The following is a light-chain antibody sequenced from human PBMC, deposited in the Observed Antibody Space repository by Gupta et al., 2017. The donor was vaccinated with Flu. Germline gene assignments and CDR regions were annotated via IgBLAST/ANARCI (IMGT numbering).Light chain of an antibody. CDR2: SGY. Sequence: DMTQSPPSLSASVGDTVTITCRASHTLMTFLNWYQHKPGTAPSLLISSGYTLQSGVPSRFTGSGSGTDFTLTINNLQPEDSATYYCQQSYSAPRTFGQGTRVELK. J-gene: IGKJ1*01. CDR3: QQSYSAPRT. CDR1: HTLMTF. V-gene: IGKV1-39*01.